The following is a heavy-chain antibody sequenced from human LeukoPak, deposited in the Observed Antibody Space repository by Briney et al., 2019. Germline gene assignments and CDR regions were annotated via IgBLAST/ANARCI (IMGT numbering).Heavy chain of an antibody. CDR1: GGSISSHY. J-gene: IGHJ4*02. CDR2: IYTSGST. D-gene: IGHD6-13*01. CDR3: ARESPVAAAGIDY. Sequence: SETLSLTCTVSGGSISSHYWSWIRQPAGKGLEWIGRIYTSGSTNYNPSLKSRVTMSVDTSKNQFSLKLSSVTAADTAVYYCARESPVAAAGIDYWGQGTLVTVSS. V-gene: IGHV4-4*07.